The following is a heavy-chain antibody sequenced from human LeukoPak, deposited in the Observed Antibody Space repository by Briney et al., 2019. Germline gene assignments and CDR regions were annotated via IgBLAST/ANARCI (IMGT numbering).Heavy chain of an antibody. Sequence: PGRSLRLSCAASGFTFSSYGMHWVRQAPGKGLEWVAVISYDGSNKYYADSVKGRFTISRDNSKNTLYLQMNSLRAEDTAVYYCAKGSAGTTFYYYYGMDVWGQGTTVTVSS. D-gene: IGHD1-7*01. CDR1: GFTFSSYG. CDR2: ISYDGSNK. J-gene: IGHJ6*02. CDR3: AKGSAGTTFYYYYGMDV. V-gene: IGHV3-30*18.